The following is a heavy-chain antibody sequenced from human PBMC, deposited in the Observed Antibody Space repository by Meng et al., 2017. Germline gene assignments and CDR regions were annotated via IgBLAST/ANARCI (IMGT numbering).Heavy chain of an antibody. V-gene: IGHV3-21*01. CDR1: GFTFSNYS. Sequence: EVQLVESGGGLVTPGGSLRCSCAASGFTFSNYSMNWVRQAPGKGREWVSSISSDSRYIFYADSVKGRFTISRDNAKNSLYLLMIGLSPEDTAVFYCARFETVGVATGDFWGQGTLVTVSS. D-gene: IGHD2-15*01. J-gene: IGHJ4*02. CDR3: ARFETVGVATGDF. CDR2: ISSDSRYI.